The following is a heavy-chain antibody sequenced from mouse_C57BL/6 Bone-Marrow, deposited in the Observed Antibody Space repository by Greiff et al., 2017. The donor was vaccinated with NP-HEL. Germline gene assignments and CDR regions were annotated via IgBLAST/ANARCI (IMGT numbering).Heavy chain of an antibody. V-gene: IGHV5-16*01. CDR3: AREGGLRRRTYAMDY. CDR2: INYDGSST. Sequence: EVQGVESEGGLVQPGSSMKLSCTASGFTFSDYYMAWVRQVPEKGLEWVAHINYDGSSTYYLDSLKSRFIISRDNAKNILYLQMRSLKYEDTATYYCAREGGLRRRTYAMDYWGQGTSVTVSS. J-gene: IGHJ4*01. CDR1: GFTFSDYY. D-gene: IGHD2-4*01.